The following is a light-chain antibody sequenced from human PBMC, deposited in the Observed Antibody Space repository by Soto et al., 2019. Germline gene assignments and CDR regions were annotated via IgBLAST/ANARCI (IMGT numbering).Light chain of an antibody. CDR3: QSADSSVVV. CDR1: ALPKQY. V-gene: IGLV3-25*03. CDR2: KDS. J-gene: IGLJ2*01. Sequence: SYELTQPPSVSVSPGQTARITCSGDALPKQYAYWYQQKPGQAPVLVKYKDSERPSGIPDRFSGSSSGTTVTLTISGVQAEDEADYYCQSADSSVVVFGGGTKLTVL.